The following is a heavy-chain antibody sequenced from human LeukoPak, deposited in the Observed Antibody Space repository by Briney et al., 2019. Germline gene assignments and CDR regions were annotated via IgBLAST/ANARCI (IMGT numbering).Heavy chain of an antibody. D-gene: IGHD6-13*01. CDR3: ARVYSSSWYLSRTHSTNWFDP. J-gene: IGHJ5*02. CDR1: GYTFTSYG. Sequence: ASVKVSCKASGYTFTSYGISWVRQAPGQGLEWMGWISAYNGNTNYAQKLQGRVTMTTDTSTSTAYMELRSLRSDDTAVYYCARVYSSSWYLSRTHSTNWFDPWGQGTLVTVSS. CDR2: ISAYNGNT. V-gene: IGHV1-18*01.